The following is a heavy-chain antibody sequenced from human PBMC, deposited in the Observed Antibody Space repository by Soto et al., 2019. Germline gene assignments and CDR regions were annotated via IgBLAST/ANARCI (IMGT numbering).Heavy chain of an antibody. CDR2: INPNSGGT. CDR3: AREIAAAGRYYYYGMDV. V-gene: IGHV1-2*04. J-gene: IGHJ6*02. D-gene: IGHD6-13*01. Sequence: QVQLVQSGAEVKKPGASVKVSCKASGYTFTGYYMHWVRQAPGQGLEWMGWINPNSGGTNYAQKLQGWVTMTRDTSISTAYMELSRLRSDDTAVYYCAREIAAAGRYYYYGMDVWGQGTTVTVSS. CDR1: GYTFTGYY.